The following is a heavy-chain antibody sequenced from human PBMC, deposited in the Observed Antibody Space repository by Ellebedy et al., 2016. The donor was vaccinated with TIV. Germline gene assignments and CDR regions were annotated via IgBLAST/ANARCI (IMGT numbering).Heavy chain of an antibody. CDR3: ARAPTVTSVFDC. CDR2: LHSGGTT. D-gene: IGHD4-17*01. CDR1: GFTISNNY. Sequence: GGSLRLXXAASGFTISNNYMSWVRQAPGKGLEWVAILHSGGTTFYADSVKGRFTISRDSSKNTLYLRMNSLRVEDTAVYYCARAPTVTSVFDCWGQGTLVTVSS. J-gene: IGHJ4*02. V-gene: IGHV3-53*01.